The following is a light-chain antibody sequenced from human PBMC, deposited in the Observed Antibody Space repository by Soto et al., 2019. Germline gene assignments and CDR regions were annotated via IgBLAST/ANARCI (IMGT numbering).Light chain of an antibody. Sequence: QSVLTQPASVSGSPGQSITISCTGTSSDVGSYNFASWFQQHPGKVPKLIIYEGTERPSGVSNRFSASKSGNTASLTISGLQPEDEADYYCCSYAGPSTIFGGGTKLTVL. CDR1: SSDVGSYNF. V-gene: IGLV2-23*01. CDR3: CSYAGPSTI. CDR2: EGT. J-gene: IGLJ2*01.